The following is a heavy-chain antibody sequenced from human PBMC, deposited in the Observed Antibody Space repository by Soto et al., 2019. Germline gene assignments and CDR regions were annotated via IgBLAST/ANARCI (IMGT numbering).Heavy chain of an antibody. CDR2: IYYSGST. D-gene: IGHD3-22*01. CDR1: GGSISSGGYY. Sequence: QVQLQESGPGLVKPSQTLSLTCTVSGGSISSGGYYWSWIRQHPGKGLEWIGYIYYSGSTYYNPSLKSRVTISVDTSKNQFSLKLSSVTAADTAVYYCAADNDYYDSQRGGLRGDHWGQGTLVTVSS. CDR3: AADNDYYDSQRGGLRGDH. J-gene: IGHJ4*02. V-gene: IGHV4-31*03.